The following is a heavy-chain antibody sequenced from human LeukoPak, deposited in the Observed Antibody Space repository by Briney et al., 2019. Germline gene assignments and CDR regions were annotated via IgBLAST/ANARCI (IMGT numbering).Heavy chain of an antibody. D-gene: IGHD3-22*01. CDR2: IYYSGST. Sequence: PSKTLSLTCSVSGASISSYYWSWIRQPPGKGLERIGYIYYSGSTDYNPSLKSRVTISADTSKNQFSLKLSSVTAADTAVFYCARHHDSTGFYYDSWGQGTLVTVSS. V-gene: IGHV4-59*01. J-gene: IGHJ5*01. CDR3: ARHHDSTGFYYDS. CDR1: GASISSYY.